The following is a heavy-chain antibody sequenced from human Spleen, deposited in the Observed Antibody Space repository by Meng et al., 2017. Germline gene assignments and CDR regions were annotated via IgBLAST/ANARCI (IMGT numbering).Heavy chain of an antibody. Sequence: GESLKISCAASGFSFDDYAMHWVRQAPGKGLERVSGISESGGSPYYADSVKGRFTISRDTSKNTLYLQMNSLRADDTAVYYCATIAVAGTRVFYFDLWGRGTLVTVSS. D-gene: IGHD6-19*01. CDR3: ATIAVAGTRVFYFDL. V-gene: IGHV3-23*01. J-gene: IGHJ4*02. CDR2: ISESGGSP. CDR1: GFSFDDYA.